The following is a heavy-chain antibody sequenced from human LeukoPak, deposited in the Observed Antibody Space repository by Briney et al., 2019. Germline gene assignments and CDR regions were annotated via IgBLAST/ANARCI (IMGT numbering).Heavy chain of an antibody. Sequence: GRSLRLSCAASGFTFDDYAMHWVRQAPGKGLEWVSGISWNSSSIGYADSVKGRFTISRDNAKNSLYLQMNSLRAEDTAVYYCARDAPPSMAGTRDDYWGQGTLVTVSS. CDR3: ARDAPPSMAGTRDDY. CDR1: GFTFDDYA. V-gene: IGHV3-9*01. CDR2: ISWNSSSI. D-gene: IGHD6-19*01. J-gene: IGHJ4*02.